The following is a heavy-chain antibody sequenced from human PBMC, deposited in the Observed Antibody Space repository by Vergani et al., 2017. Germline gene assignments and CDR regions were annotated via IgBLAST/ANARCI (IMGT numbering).Heavy chain of an antibody. Sequence: QVQLQESGPGLVKPSETLSLICTVSGGSISSYYWSWIRQPPGKGLEWIGYIYYSGSTNYNPSLKSRVTISVDTSKNQFSLKLNSVTAADTAVYYCARDSRYCSSTSCYVGRDWFDPWGQGTLVTVSS. CDR1: GGSISSYY. V-gene: IGHV4-59*01. CDR3: ARDSRYCSSTSCYVGRDWFDP. CDR2: IYYSGST. D-gene: IGHD2-2*01. J-gene: IGHJ5*02.